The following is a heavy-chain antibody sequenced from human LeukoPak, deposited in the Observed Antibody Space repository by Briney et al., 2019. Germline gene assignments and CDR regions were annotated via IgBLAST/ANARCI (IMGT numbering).Heavy chain of an antibody. D-gene: IGHD1-26*01. Sequence: ASVKVSCKASGYTSTSYGISWVREAPGQGLEWMGWISAYNGNTNYAQKLQGRVTMTPDTSTSTAYMELRSLRSDDTAVYYCARWGRARDYYYYYYMDVWGQGTTVTVSS. CDR1: GYTSTSYG. V-gene: IGHV1-18*01. J-gene: IGHJ6*03. CDR2: ISAYNGNT. CDR3: ARWGRARDYYYYYYMDV.